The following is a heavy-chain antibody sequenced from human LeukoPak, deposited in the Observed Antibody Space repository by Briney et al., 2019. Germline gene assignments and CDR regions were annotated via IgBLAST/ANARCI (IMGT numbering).Heavy chain of an antibody. CDR1: GFTFSSYW. D-gene: IGHD6-19*01. J-gene: IGHJ4*02. CDR3: ARARRGSGWYFLGY. V-gene: IGHV3-74*01. CDR2: INSDGSST. Sequence: GGSLRLSCAASGFTFSSYWMHWVRQAPGKGLVWVSRINSDGSSTSYADSVKGRFTISRDNAKNTLYLQMNSLRAEDTAVYYCARARRGSGWYFLGYWGQGTLVTVSS.